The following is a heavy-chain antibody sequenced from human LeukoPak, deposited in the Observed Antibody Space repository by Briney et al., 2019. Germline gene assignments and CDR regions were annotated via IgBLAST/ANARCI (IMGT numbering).Heavy chain of an antibody. Sequence: SPSECLSLTCNVSGASIFNYYWSWIRQAPGKGLEWIGYVPHSGRTNSNPSLGSRVTMSVDTSTSQLSLNLTSVTTADTAVYFCARDLRAKGWGQGTLVFVSS. CDR1: GASIFNYY. V-gene: IGHV4-59*01. J-gene: IGHJ4*02. CDR3: ARDLRAKG. D-gene: IGHD4/OR15-4a*01. CDR2: VPHSGRT.